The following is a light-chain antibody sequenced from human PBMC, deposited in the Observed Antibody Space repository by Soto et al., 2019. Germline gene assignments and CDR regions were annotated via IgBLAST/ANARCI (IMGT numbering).Light chain of an antibody. CDR2: DIS. Sequence: IVVTQSPATLSVSTGGGAALSCRASQSVSSNLAWYQQKPGQAPRLLIYDISNRATGIPARFSGSGSGTDFTLTISSLEPDDFAVYYCQQRNDWQVTFGQGTRLEIK. CDR3: QQRNDWQVT. J-gene: IGKJ5*01. CDR1: QSVSSN. V-gene: IGKV3-11*01.